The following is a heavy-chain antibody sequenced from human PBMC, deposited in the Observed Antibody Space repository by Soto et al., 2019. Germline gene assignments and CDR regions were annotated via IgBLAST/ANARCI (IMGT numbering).Heavy chain of an antibody. V-gene: IGHV1-58*01. Sequence: SVKVSCKASGFIFTSSSVRWVRQARGQRLEWIGWITVGTGNTNYAQKFQERVTITRDMSTSTAYMELSNLRSEDTAVYYCAAGDSSGYYGGWGQGTQVTVSS. CDR2: ITVGTGNT. D-gene: IGHD3-22*01. CDR1: GFIFTSSS. J-gene: IGHJ4*02. CDR3: AAGDSSGYYGG.